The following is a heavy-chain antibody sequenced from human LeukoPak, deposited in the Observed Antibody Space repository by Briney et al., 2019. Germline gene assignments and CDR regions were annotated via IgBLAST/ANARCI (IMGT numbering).Heavy chain of an antibody. CDR1: GFTFSSYA. Sequence: GGSLRLSCAASGFTFSSYAITWVRQAPGKGLEWVALIWKDGGDKYYSDSVKGRFTISRDNSKNTLDLQMNSLSAEDTAIYYCVREGLGGTPYRGNFDYWGQGTLVTVSS. V-gene: IGHV3-33*08. CDR3: VREGLGGTPYRGNFDY. D-gene: IGHD1-1*01. CDR2: IWKDGGDK. J-gene: IGHJ4*02.